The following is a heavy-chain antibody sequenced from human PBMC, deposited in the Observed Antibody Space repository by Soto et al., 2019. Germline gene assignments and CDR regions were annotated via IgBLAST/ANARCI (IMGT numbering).Heavy chain of an antibody. D-gene: IGHD3-22*01. CDR3: ARFGHSGGYFPSYFDS. CDR1: GGSITGGTYH. CDR2: IYYSGNT. V-gene: IGHV4-39*07. Sequence: PSETLSLTCTVSGGSITGGTYHWDWIRQPPGKGLEWIGSIYYSGNTYYNPSLKSRVTISVVRSKNQFFLDLNYVTAADTAVYYCARFGHSGGYFPSYFDSWGQGTLVTAPQ. J-gene: IGHJ4*02.